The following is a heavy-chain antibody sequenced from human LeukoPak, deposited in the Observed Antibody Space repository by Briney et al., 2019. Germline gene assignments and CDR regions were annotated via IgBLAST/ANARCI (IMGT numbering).Heavy chain of an antibody. Sequence: PSETLSLTCTVSGGSIGTSAYYWNWIRQHPGKGLEWIRFISDSGSTLYNPSLKSRVTISSDTSKNQFSLKLTSVTAADMAVYYCARGRYSYGWNDSWGQGTLVTVSS. CDR2: ISDSGST. CDR3: ARGRYSYGWNDS. CDR1: GGSIGTSAYY. J-gene: IGHJ5*01. V-gene: IGHV4-31*03. D-gene: IGHD3-16*02.